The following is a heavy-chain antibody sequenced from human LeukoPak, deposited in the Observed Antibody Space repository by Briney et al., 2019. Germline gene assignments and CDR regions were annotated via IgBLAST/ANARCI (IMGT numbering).Heavy chain of an antibody. CDR3: AKLGGQEVYNYYVGV. CDR1: GFTFSSYA. D-gene: IGHD3-16*01. Sequence: GGSLRLSCEASGFTFSSYAMSWVRQAPGKGLEWVSGIIDSGDITYYANSAKGRFTISRDNSKNPLYLQMNSLRAEDTAVYYCAKLGGQEVYNYYVGVWGKGTTVAVSS. V-gene: IGHV3-23*01. J-gene: IGHJ6*03. CDR2: IIDSGDIT.